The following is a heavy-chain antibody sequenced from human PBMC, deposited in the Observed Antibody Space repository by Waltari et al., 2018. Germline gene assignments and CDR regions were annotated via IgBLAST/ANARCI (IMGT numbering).Heavy chain of an antibody. V-gene: IGHV3-48*01. CDR1: GFTFSSYS. CDR2: SSSSRSTI. D-gene: IGHD3-10*01. CDR3: ARVLHYYGSGSYLGY. Sequence: EVQLVESGGGLVQPGGSLRLSCAASGFTFSSYSMNWVRQAPGKGLEWVSYSSSSRSTIYYADSVKGRVTISRDNAKNSLYLQMNSLRAEDTAVYYCARVLHYYGSGSYLGYWGQGTLVTVSS. J-gene: IGHJ4*02.